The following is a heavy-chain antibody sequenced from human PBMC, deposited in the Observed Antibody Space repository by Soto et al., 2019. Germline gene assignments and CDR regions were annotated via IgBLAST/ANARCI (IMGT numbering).Heavy chain of an antibody. CDR2: INYSGNT. Sequence: QVQLQQWGAGLLKPSETLSLTCAVYGESLSGYYGTWIRQSPGKGLEWIGEINYSGNTNYNPSLQSRVTISIDTSKTQFSLKLSSVTAAATAGYYCARTRNLDVWGQGTTVIVSS. V-gene: IGHV4-34*01. CDR1: GESLSGYY. J-gene: IGHJ6*02. D-gene: IGHD1-1*01. CDR3: ARTRNLDV.